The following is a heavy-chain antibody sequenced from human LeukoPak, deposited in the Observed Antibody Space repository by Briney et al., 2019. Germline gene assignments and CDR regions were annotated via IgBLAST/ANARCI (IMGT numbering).Heavy chain of an antibody. J-gene: IGHJ6*02. CDR3: AKDRAYYYDSSGYYRAYYYGMDV. V-gene: IGHV3-74*01. Sequence: GGSLRLSCAASGFTFSSYWMHWVRQAPGKGLVWVSRINSDGSSTSYAASVKGRFTISRDNSKNTLYLQMNGLRAEDTAVYYCAKDRAYYYDSSGYYRAYYYGMDVWGQGTTVTVSS. CDR1: GFTFSSYW. D-gene: IGHD3-22*01. CDR2: INSDGSST.